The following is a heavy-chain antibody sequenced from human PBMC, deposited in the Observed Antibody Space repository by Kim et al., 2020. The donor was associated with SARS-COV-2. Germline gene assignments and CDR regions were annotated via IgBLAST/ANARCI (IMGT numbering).Heavy chain of an antibody. CDR1: GFTFSSYW. J-gene: IGHJ4*02. D-gene: IGHD2-15*01. Sequence: GGSLRLSCAASGFTFSSYWMSWVRQAPGKGLEWVANIKQDGSEKYYVDSVKGRFTISRDNAKNSLYLQMNSLRAEDTAVYYCARDLWGGYCSGGSYYSEGYMGYWGQGTLVTVSS. CDR3: ARDLWGGYCSGGSYYSEGYMGY. V-gene: IGHV3-7*03. CDR2: IKQDGSEK.